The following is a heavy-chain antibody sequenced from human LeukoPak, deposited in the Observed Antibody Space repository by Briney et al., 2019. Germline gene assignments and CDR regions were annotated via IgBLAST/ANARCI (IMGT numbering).Heavy chain of an antibody. CDR2: IYTSGST. CDR3: ARGFGTPSPYYMDV. V-gene: IGHV4-4*07. J-gene: IGHJ6*03. D-gene: IGHD3-10*01. Sequence: SETLSLTCTVSGGSISSYYWSWIRQPAGKGLEWIGRIYTSGSTNYNPSLKSRVTMSVDTSKNQFSLKLSSVTAADTAVYYCARGFGTPSPYYMDVWGKGATVTVSS. CDR1: GGSISSYY.